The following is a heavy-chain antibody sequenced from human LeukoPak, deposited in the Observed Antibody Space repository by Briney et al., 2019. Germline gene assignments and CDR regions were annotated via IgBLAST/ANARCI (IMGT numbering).Heavy chain of an antibody. V-gene: IGHV3-49*04. Sequence: GRSLRLSCTTSGLTFGDYTMNWVRQAPGKGLEWVGFIKTKIYSETTDYATSVRGRFIISRDDSKGIAYLELNSLKIEDTAVYYCTTEYFDHWGHGTLATVSS. CDR1: GLTFGDYT. J-gene: IGHJ4*01. CDR2: IKTKIYSETT. CDR3: TTEYFDH.